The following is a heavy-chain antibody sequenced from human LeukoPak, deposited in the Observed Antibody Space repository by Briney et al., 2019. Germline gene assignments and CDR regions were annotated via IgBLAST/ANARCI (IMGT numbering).Heavy chain of an antibody. CDR2: IYYSGST. CDR1: GGSISSYY. D-gene: IGHD3-22*01. CDR3: ARTYYYDSSGPYY. V-gene: IGHV4-59*01. Sequence: SETLSLTCTVSGGSISSYYWSWIRQPPGKGLEWIAYIYYSGSTNYNPSLKSRVTISVDTSKNQFSLKLSSVTAADTAVYYCARTYYYDSSGPYYWGQGTLVTVSS. J-gene: IGHJ4*02.